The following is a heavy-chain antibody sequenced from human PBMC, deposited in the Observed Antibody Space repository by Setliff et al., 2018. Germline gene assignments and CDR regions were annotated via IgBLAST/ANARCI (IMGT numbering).Heavy chain of an antibody. V-gene: IGHV4-59*01. CDR3: ASGGTYRYFDY. CDR2: VFYNGAA. CDR1: GDSISDAS. Sequence: SETLSLTCTVSGDSISDASIMAWIRQPPGKGLEFIGYVFYNGAAKYDHSLKNRVTMSVDTSKTQFSLKLNSMTTADTAVYYCASGGTYRYFDYWGQGALVTVSS. J-gene: IGHJ4*02.